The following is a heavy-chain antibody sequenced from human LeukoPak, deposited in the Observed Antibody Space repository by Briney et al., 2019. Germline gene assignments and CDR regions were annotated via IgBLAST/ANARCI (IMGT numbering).Heavy chain of an antibody. CDR1: GFTFDDYA. D-gene: IGHD6-19*01. Sequence: GGSLRLSCAASGFTFDDYAMHWVRQAPGKGLEWVSGISWNSGSIGYADSVKGRFTISRDNAKNSLYLQMNSLRAEDTAVYYCAKPRGRGWYRYWGQGTLVTVSS. CDR3: AKPRGRGWYRY. J-gene: IGHJ4*02. V-gene: IGHV3-9*01. CDR2: ISWNSGSI.